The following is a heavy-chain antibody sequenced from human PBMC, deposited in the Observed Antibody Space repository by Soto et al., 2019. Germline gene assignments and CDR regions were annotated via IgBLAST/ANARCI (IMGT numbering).Heavy chain of an antibody. Sequence: EVQLLESGGGLVQPGGSLRLSCAASGFTFSSYAMSWVRQAPGKGLEWVSAISGSGGNTYYADSVKGRFTISRDNSKNTMYLQMNSLRAEDTAVCYDASAGGLTGTNNYYYGMDVWGQGTTVTVSS. D-gene: IGHD1-7*01. J-gene: IGHJ6*02. V-gene: IGHV3-23*01. CDR1: GFTFSSYA. CDR3: ASAGGLTGTNNYYYGMDV. CDR2: ISGSGGNT.